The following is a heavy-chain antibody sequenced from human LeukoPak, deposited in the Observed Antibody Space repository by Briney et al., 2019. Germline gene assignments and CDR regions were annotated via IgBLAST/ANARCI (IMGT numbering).Heavy chain of an antibody. CDR2: IYTSGST. Sequence: SETLSLTCTVSGGSISSYYWSWIRQPAGKGLEWIGRIYTSGSTNYNPSLKSRVTMSVDTSKNQFSLKLSSVTAAETAVYYCAGVGYCSSTSCYAGYYYMDVWGKGTTVTVSS. J-gene: IGHJ6*03. D-gene: IGHD2-2*03. V-gene: IGHV4-4*07. CDR3: AGVGYCSSTSCYAGYYYMDV. CDR1: GGSISSYY.